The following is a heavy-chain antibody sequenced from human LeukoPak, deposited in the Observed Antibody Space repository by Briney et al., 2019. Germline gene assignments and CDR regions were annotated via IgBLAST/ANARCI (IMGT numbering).Heavy chain of an antibody. J-gene: IGHJ4*02. D-gene: IGHD5-18*01. CDR1: GGSFSGYY. V-gene: IGHV4-34*01. CDR3: ARAEIQLRHDY. CDR2: INHSGST. Sequence: SETLSLTCAVYGGSFSGYYWSWIRQPPGKGLEWIGEINHSGSTNYNPSLKSRVTISVDTSKNQFSLKLSSVTAADTAVYYCARAEIQLRHDYWGQGTLVTVSS.